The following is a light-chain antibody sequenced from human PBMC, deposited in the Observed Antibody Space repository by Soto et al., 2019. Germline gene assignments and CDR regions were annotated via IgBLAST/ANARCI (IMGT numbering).Light chain of an antibody. Sequence: DIQMTQSPSSLSASVGDRVTITCRASQGIYNYLAWYQQRPGKVPELLIFAASTLQSGVPSRFSGSGSGTNFALTISGLQPEDVATYYCQHYHSVPWTFGQGTKVEIK. CDR1: QGIYNY. J-gene: IGKJ1*01. CDR2: AAS. CDR3: QHYHSVPWT. V-gene: IGKV1-27*01.